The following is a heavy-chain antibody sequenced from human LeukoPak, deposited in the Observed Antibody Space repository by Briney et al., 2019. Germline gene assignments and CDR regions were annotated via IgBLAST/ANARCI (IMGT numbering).Heavy chain of an antibody. J-gene: IGHJ5*02. D-gene: IGHD2-21*02. CDR1: GYTFTSYG. V-gene: IGHV1-18*01. Sequence: GASVKVSCKASGYTFTSYGISWVRQAPGQGLEWMGWISAYNGNTNYAQKLQGRVTMTTDTSTSTAYMELRSLRSDDTAVYYCARDSQGDSDTWVTLGWFDPWGQGTLVTVSS. CDR3: ARDSQGDSDTWVTLGWFDP. CDR2: ISAYNGNT.